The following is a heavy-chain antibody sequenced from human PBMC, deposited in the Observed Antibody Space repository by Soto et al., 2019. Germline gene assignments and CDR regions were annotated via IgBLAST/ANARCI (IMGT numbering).Heavy chain of an antibody. V-gene: IGHV4-61*01. CDR1: GDSVSSGSHY. J-gene: IGHJ6*02. CDR3: ARVGGGNYYYYGMDV. CDR2: IYYSGST. Sequence: SETLSLTCTVSGDSVSSGSHYWSWIRQPPGKGLEWIGYIYYSGSTKYNPSLKSRVTISGDTSKNQFSLKLSSVTAADTAVYYCARVGGGNYYYYGMDVWGQGTTVTVSS. D-gene: IGHD2-15*01.